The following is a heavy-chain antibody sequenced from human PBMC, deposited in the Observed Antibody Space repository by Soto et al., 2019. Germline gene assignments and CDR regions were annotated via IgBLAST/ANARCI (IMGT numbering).Heavy chain of an antibody. J-gene: IGHJ4*02. V-gene: IGHV3-23*01. D-gene: IGHD1-26*01. CDR1: GFTFSSYA. Sequence: LRLSCAASGFTFSSYAMSWVRQAPGKGLEWVSAISGSGGSTYYADSVKGRFTISRDNSKNTLYLQMNSLRAEDTAVYYCAKASRQNSGSYSYFDYWGQGTLVTVSS. CDR3: AKASRQNSGSYSYFDY. CDR2: ISGSGGST.